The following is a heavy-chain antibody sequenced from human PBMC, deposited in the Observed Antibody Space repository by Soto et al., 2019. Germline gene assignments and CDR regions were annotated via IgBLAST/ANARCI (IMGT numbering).Heavy chain of an antibody. CDR1: RFTFTSSA. D-gene: IGHD3-10*01. Sequence: SVKVSCKASRFTFTSSAVQWVRQARGQRLEWIGWIVVGSGNTNYAQKFQERVTITRDMSTSTAYMELSSLRSEDTAVYYCAADPSEGSGSYDYWGQGTLVTVSS. CDR3: AADPSEGSGSYDY. CDR2: IVVGSGNT. V-gene: IGHV1-58*01. J-gene: IGHJ4*02.